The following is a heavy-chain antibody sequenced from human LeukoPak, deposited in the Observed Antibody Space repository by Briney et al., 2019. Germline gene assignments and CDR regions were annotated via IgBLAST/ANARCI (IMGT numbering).Heavy chain of an antibody. D-gene: IGHD5-18*01. V-gene: IGHV4-59*08. CDR3: ARHKNIYGGTFDY. CDR2: IYYSGIT. Sequence: SETLSLTRTVSGGSISSYYWSWIRQPPGKGLEWIGYIYYSGITNYNPSLKGRVTISVDTSKNQFSLNLSSVTAADTAVYYCARHKNIYGGTFDYWGQGTLVTVSS. CDR1: GGSISSYY. J-gene: IGHJ4*02.